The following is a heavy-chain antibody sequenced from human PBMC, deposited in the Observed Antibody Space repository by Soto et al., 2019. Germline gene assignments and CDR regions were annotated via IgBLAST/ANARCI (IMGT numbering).Heavy chain of an antibody. CDR2: IYYSGST. V-gene: IGHV4-31*03. D-gene: IGHD3-3*01. Sequence: QVQLQESGPGLVKPSQTLSLTCTVSGGSISSGGYYWSWIRQHPGKGLEWIGYIYYSGSTYYNPSLNSRVTISVDTSKNQYSLKLSSVTAADTAVYYCATTSRFSWFDPWGQGTLVTVSS. CDR1: GGSISSGGYY. CDR3: ATTSRFSWFDP. J-gene: IGHJ5*02.